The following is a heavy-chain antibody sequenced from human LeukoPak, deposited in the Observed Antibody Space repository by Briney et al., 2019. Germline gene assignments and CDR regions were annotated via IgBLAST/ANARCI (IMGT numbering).Heavy chain of an antibody. D-gene: IGHD3-9*01. CDR2: INPNSGGT. CDR1: GYTFTGYY. V-gene: IGHV1-2*02. J-gene: IGHJ4*02. CDR3: ARSADILTGYYIFDY. Sequence: GASVKVSCKASGYTFTGYYMHWVRQAPGQGLEWMGWINPNSGGTNYAQKFQGRVTMTRDTSISTAYMELSRLRSDDTAVYYCARSADILTGYYIFDYWGQGTLVTVSS.